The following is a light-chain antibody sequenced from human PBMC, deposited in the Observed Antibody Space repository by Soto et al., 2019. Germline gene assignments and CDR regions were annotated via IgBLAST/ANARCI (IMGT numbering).Light chain of an antibody. CDR3: QQRKYWPPLT. J-gene: IGKJ4*01. V-gene: IGKV3-11*01. CDR2: DAY. CDR1: HSVDIY. Sequence: EVILTQSPVTLSLSPGERATLSCRASHSVDIYVAWYQQKPGQAPRLLIYDAYNRATGIPARFSGSGSGTDFTLTISSLEPEDSAIYYCQQRKYWPPLTFGGGTKVEIK.